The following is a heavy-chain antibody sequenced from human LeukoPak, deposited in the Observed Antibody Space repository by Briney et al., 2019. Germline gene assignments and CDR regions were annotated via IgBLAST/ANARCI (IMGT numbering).Heavy chain of an antibody. V-gene: IGHV3-21*01. J-gene: IGHJ3*02. CDR2: ISSSSSYI. Sequence: KPGGSLRLSCAASGFTFSSYSMSWVRQAPGKGLEWVSSISSSSSYIYYADSVKGRFTISRDNAKNSLFLQMSSLRAEDTAVHYCAREMYAGWYFAFDIWGQGTMVTVSS. CDR1: GFTFSSYS. D-gene: IGHD6-19*01. CDR3: AREMYAGWYFAFDI.